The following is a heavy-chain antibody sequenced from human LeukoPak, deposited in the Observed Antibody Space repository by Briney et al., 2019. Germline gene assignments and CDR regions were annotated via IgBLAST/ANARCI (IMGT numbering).Heavy chain of an antibody. J-gene: IGHJ4*02. D-gene: IGHD5-24*01. CDR2: IIPILGIA. Sequence: SVKVSCKASGGTFSSYAISWVRQAPGQGLEWMGRIIPILGIANYAQKFQGRVTITADKSTSTAYMELSRLRSDDTAVYYCARGEMATMAIDYWGQGTLVTVSS. CDR3: ARGEMATMAIDY. CDR1: GGTFSSYA. V-gene: IGHV1-69*04.